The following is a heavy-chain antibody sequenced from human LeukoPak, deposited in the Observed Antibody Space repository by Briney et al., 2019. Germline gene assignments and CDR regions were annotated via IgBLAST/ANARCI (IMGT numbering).Heavy chain of an antibody. CDR2: VHYTGST. V-gene: IGHV4-39*01. D-gene: IGHD3-22*01. CDR1: GDSISSSSYY. J-gene: IGHJ4*02. CDR3: ARYWGPYDNSGAYFDY. Sequence: SETLSLTCTVSGDSISSSSYYWVWLRQPPGKGLEWIATVHYTGSTYYNPSLKSRVTISVDTSKNQFSLKLSSVTAADTAMYYCARYWGPYDNSGAYFDYWGQGTLVTVSS.